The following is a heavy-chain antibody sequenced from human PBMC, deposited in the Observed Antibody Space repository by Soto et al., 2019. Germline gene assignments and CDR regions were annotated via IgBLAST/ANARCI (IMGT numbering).Heavy chain of an antibody. J-gene: IGHJ6*02. V-gene: IGHV3-21*01. CDR1: GFTFSSYI. Sequence: GGSRRRAWAASGFTFSSYIMNWVGQAPGKGLEWVSSISSSSSYIYYADSVKGRFTISRDNAKNSLYLQMNSLRAEDTAVYYCARDFDGDGRLWFGEYYYYYYYGMDVWGQGTTVTVSS. CDR3: ARDFDGDGRLWFGEYYYYYYYGMDV. CDR2: ISSSSSYI. D-gene: IGHD3-10*01.